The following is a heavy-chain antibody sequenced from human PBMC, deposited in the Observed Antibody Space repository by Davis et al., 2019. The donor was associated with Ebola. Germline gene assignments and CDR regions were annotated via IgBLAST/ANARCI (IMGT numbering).Heavy chain of an antibody. D-gene: IGHD4-11*01. CDR1: GGSISSTSHY. J-gene: IGHJ4*02. CDR2: IYYSGST. V-gene: IGHV4-39*02. CDR3: ARETSNYRLLLVY. Sequence: MPSETLSLTCTVSGGSISSTSHYWGWIRQPPGKGLQWIGSIYYSGSTYYNPSLKSRVTISVDTSKNQFSLKLTSVTAADTAVYYCARETSNYRLLLVYWGQGTLVTVSS.